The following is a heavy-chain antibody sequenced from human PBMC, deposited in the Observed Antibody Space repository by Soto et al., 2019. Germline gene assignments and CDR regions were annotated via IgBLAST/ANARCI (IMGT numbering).Heavy chain of an antibody. J-gene: IGHJ4*02. CDR1: GFTFSGYG. V-gene: IGHV3-30*18. Sequence: HVQLVESGGGVVQPGRSLRLSCAASGFTFSGYGMHWVRQAPGKGLEWVAVISFDGTNKYYADSVKGRLTISRDNSKNTLYLQMNSLRADDTAVYYCAKDWGYLYASGSSYLDYWGQGTLVTVSS. CDR3: AKDWGYLYASGSSYLDY. CDR2: ISFDGTNK. D-gene: IGHD3-10*01.